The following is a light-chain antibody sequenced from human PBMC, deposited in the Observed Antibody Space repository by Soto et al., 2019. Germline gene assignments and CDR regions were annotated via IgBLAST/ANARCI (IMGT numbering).Light chain of an antibody. V-gene: IGKV4-1*01. J-gene: IGKJ2*01. CDR2: WAS. CDR3: QQYYSTPYT. CDR1: QSVLYNSNNKNY. Sequence: DIVMTQSPDSLAVSLGERATINCKSSQSVLYNSNNKNYLAWYQQKTGQPPKLLIYWASIRESGVPDRFSGSGSGADFTLTISSLQADDVAVYYCQQYYSTPYTFGQGTKLEIK.